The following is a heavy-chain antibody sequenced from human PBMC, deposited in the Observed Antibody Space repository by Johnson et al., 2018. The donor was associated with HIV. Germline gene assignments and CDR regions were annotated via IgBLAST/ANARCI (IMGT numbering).Heavy chain of an antibody. CDR3: AKDIGVGADDAFDI. D-gene: IGHD1-26*01. J-gene: IGHJ3*02. CDR2: ISWNSGSI. CDR1: GFTFDDYA. Sequence: VLLLESGGGLVQPGRSLRLSCAASGFTFDDYAMHWVRQAPGKGLEWVSGISWNSGSIGYADSVKGRFIISRDNAKNSLYLQMNSLRAEDTALYYCAKDIGVGADDAFDIWGQGTMVTVSS. V-gene: IGHV3-9*01.